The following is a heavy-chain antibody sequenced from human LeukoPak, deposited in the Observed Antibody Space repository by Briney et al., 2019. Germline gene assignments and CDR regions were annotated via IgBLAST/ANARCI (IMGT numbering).Heavy chain of an antibody. CDR1: GYTFTGYY. CDR2: INPNSGGT. Sequence: GASVKVSCKASGYTFTGYYMHWVRQAPGQGLEWMGWINPNSGGTNYAQKFQGWVTMTRDTSISTAYMELSRLRSDDTAVYYCASEIDDFWSGGSDYWGQGTLVTVSS. J-gene: IGHJ4*02. V-gene: IGHV1-2*04. CDR3: ASEIDDFWSGGSDY. D-gene: IGHD3-3*01.